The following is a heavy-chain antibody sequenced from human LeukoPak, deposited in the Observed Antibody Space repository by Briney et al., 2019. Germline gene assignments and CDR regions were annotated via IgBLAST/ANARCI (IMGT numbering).Heavy chain of an antibody. Sequence: HSGGSLRLSCAASGFTFSSYAMSWVRQAPGKGLEWVSGISGAGGGTYYADSVKGRFSISRDKSESTLYLQMNSLRAEDTALYYCAKDLKSWSGYYLFDYWGQGVLVTVSS. CDR3: AKDLKSWSGYYLFDY. CDR2: ISGAGGGT. J-gene: IGHJ4*02. D-gene: IGHD3-3*01. V-gene: IGHV3-23*01. CDR1: GFTFSSYA.